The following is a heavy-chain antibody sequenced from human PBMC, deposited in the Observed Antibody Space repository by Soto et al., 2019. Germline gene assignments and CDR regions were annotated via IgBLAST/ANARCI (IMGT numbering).Heavy chain of an antibody. CDR2: MNPNSGNT. V-gene: IGHV1-8*01. D-gene: IGHD1-7*01. J-gene: IGHJ5*02. Sequence: SVKVSCKASGYTFTSYDINWVRQATGRGLEWMGWMNPNSGNTGYAQKFQGRVTMTRNTSISTAYMELSSLRSEDTAVYYCARYNWNYGVYNWFDPWGQGTLVTVSS. CDR3: ARYNWNYGVYNWFDP. CDR1: GYTFTSYD.